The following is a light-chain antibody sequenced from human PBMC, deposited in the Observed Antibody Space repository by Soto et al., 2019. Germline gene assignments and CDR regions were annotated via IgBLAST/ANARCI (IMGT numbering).Light chain of an antibody. CDR1: QSISNY. CDR3: QQTYSTPFT. J-gene: IGKJ3*01. V-gene: IGKV1-39*01. Sequence: DIQMTQSPSSLSASVGDSVTITCRASQSISNYLNWYQQKPGKAPKLLVYAASSLQSGVPSRFRGSGYGTQFSLTISSLQPEDFAAYYCQQTYSTPFTFGPGTKVDIK. CDR2: AAS.